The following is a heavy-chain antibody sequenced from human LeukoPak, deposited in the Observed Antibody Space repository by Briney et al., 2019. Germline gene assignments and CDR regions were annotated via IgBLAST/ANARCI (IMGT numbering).Heavy chain of an antibody. Sequence: GASVKVSCKASEYAFTDYYIYWVRQAPGQGLEWMGRISPNSGGTNYAQNFQGRLTVARDTSINTAYMELNSLRSDDTAVYYCAGRIAASGHLDYWGQGTLVTVSS. CDR1: EYAFTDYY. CDR3: AGRIAASGHLDY. D-gene: IGHD6-13*01. J-gene: IGHJ4*02. V-gene: IGHV1-2*06. CDR2: ISPNSGGT.